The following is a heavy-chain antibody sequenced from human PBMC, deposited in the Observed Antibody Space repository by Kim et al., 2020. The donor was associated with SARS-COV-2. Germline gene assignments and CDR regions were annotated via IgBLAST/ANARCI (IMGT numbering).Heavy chain of an antibody. CDR3: ASVGAVYGGNAGDY. Sequence: SVKVSCKASGGTFSSYAISGVRQAPGQGLEWMGRSIPILGIANYAQKFQGRVTITADKSTSTAYMELSSLRSEDTAVYYCASVGAVYGGNAGDYWGQRT. J-gene: IGHJ4*02. CDR1: GGTFSSYA. V-gene: IGHV1-69*04. CDR2: SIPILGIA. D-gene: IGHD2-15*01.